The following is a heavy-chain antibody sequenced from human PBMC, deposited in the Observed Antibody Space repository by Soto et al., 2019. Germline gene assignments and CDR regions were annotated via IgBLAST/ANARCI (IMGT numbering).Heavy chain of an antibody. CDR3: AKGGAHFDWLYLDV. D-gene: IGHD3-9*01. J-gene: IGHJ6*02. Sequence: EVQLLESGGGLVQPGGSLRLSCAASGFTFSSYAMSWVRQAPGKGLEWVSAISGSGGSTYYADSVKGRFTISRDNSKNTLYLQRNSLRAEYTAVYYCAKGGAHFDWLYLDVWGQGTTVTVSS. V-gene: IGHV3-23*01. CDR1: GFTFSSYA. CDR2: ISGSGGST.